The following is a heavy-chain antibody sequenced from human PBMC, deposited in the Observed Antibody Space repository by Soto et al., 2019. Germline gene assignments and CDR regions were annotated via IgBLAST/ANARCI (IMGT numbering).Heavy chain of an antibody. V-gene: IGHV1-69*01. CDR1: GGPFRSHV. CDR2: IMPIIGTA. CDR3: ARDLEFRDGNISHLDY. Sequence: QVQLVQSVAAVKKPGSSVQVSCKASGGPFRSHVFNWVRPAPGPGLPWMGGIMPIIGTANYAQPFQGRVTITADESPSTAYMELSSLRSEETAVYYCARDLEFRDGNISHLDYWGQGTLVTVSS. J-gene: IGHJ4*02. D-gene: IGHD3-10*01.